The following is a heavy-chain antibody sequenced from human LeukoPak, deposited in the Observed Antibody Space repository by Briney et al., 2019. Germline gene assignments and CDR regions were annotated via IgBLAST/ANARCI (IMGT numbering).Heavy chain of an antibody. V-gene: IGHV1-2*02. CDR3: AREGYSYGYALGY. CDR2: INPNSGGT. J-gene: IGHJ4*02. Sequence: PGGSLRLSCAASGFTFTGYYMHWVRQAPGQGLEWMGWINPNSGGTNYAQKFQGRVTMTRDTSISTAYMELSRLRSDDTAVYYCAREGYSYGYALGYWGQGTLVTVSS. D-gene: IGHD5-18*01. CDR1: GFTFTGYY.